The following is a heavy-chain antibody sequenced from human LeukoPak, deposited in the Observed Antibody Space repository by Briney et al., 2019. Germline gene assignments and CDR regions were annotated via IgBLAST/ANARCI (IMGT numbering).Heavy chain of an antibody. CDR2: IKSETYGGTT. D-gene: IGHD3-22*01. CDR3: TTDYYDSVGYSSYY. Sequence: GGSLRLSCAASGFTFSQARMSWVRQAPGRGLEWVGRIKSETYGGTTDYAAPVSGRFTISRDDSKNTLYLQMNGLKAEDTAVYYCTTDYYDSVGYSSYYWGQGTLVTVSS. J-gene: IGHJ4*02. CDR1: GFTFSQAR. V-gene: IGHV3-15*01.